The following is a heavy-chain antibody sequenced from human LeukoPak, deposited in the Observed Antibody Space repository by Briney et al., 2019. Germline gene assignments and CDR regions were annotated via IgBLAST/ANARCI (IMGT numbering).Heavy chain of an antibody. J-gene: IGHJ6*03. V-gene: IGHV1-8*03. D-gene: IGHD3-22*01. CDR3: ARGVTVVVGDYYYMDV. CDR2: MNPNSGNT. Sequence: ASVKVSCKASGYTFTSYDINWVRQATGQGLEWMGWMNPNSGNTGYAQKLQGRVTITRNTSISTAYMELSSLRSEDTAVYYCARGVTVVVGDYYYMDVWGKGTTVTVSS. CDR1: GYTFTSYD.